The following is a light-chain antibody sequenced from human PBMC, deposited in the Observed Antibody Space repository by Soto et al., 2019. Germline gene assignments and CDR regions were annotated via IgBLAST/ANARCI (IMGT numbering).Light chain of an antibody. J-gene: IGKJ5*01. Sequence: EIVLTQSPGTLSLSPGERATLSCRASQSVSSNFFAWFQQQPGQAPRLLVYAASRRVTGIPDRFCGSWSGTDVTLTISRLEPEDFAVYFCQQYGGSPITFGQGTRLEIK. V-gene: IGKV3-20*01. CDR1: QSVSSNF. CDR2: AAS. CDR3: QQYGGSPIT.